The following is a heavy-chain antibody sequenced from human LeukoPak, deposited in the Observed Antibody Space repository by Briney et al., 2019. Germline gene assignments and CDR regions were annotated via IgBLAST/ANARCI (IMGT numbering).Heavy chain of an antibody. CDR1: GFTFSSYS. Sequence: PGGSLRLSCAASGFTFSSYSMNWVRQAPGKGLEWVAFIRYDGSNKYYADSVKGRFTISRDNSKNTLYLQMNSLRAEDTAVYYCAEDHPIFGDHGANFDYWGQGTLVTVSS. CDR2: IRYDGSNK. J-gene: IGHJ4*02. CDR3: AEDHPIFGDHGANFDY. V-gene: IGHV3-30*02. D-gene: IGHD3-10*02.